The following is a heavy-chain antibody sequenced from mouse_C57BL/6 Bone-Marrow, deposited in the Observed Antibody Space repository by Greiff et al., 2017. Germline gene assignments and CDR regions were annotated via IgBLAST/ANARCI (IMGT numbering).Heavy chain of an antibody. D-gene: IGHD2-10*01. CDR2: IYPRSGNT. CDR3: ARSAPPLLSSYAMDY. Sequence: QVQLQQSGAELARPGASVKLSCKASGYTFTSYGISWVKQRTGQGLEWIGEIYPRSGNTYYNEKFKGKATLTADKSSSTAYMELRSLTSEDSAVYFCARSAPPLLSSYAMDYWGQGTSLTVSS. CDR1: GYTFTSYG. V-gene: IGHV1-81*01. J-gene: IGHJ4*01.